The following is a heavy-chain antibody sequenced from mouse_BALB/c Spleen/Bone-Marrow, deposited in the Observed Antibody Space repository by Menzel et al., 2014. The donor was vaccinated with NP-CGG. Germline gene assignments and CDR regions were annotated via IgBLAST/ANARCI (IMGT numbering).Heavy chain of an antibody. Sequence: EVNVVESGGGLVKPGGSLKLSCTASGFSFNSYGMSWVRQTPEKRLEWVATLTNGGNYTYYPDSVKGRFTIARDNVKNNLYLQMRSLRSEDTALYYCVRNYYGYDGYFDYWGQGTTLTVSS. J-gene: IGHJ2*01. CDR2: LTNGGNYT. CDR3: VRNYYGYDGYFDY. D-gene: IGHD2-2*01. CDR1: GFSFNSYG. V-gene: IGHV5-9-2*01.